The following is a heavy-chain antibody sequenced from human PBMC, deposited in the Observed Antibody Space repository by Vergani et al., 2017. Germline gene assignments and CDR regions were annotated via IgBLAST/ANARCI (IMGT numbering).Heavy chain of an antibody. V-gene: IGHV3-48*01. D-gene: IGHD1-1*01. CDR3: ASFLRDSNCAFDI. Sequence: EVQLLESGGGLVQPGGSLSLSCAASGFTFSSYAMSWVRQAPGKGLEWVSYISSSSSTIYYADSVKGRFTISRDNAKNSLYLRMNSLRAEDTAVYYCASFLRDSNCAFDIWGQGTMVTVSS. J-gene: IGHJ3*02. CDR2: ISSSSSTI. CDR1: GFTFSSYA.